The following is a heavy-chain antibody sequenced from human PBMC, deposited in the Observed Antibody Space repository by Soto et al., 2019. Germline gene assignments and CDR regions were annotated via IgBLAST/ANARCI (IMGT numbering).Heavy chain of an antibody. J-gene: IGHJ4*02. CDR2: VSPYNGNR. Sequence: GASVKVSCKASGYTFTSYGISWVRQAPGRGLEWMGWVSPYNGNRNYAEKVQGRVTMTTDTSTSTAYMELRSLKSDDTAVYYCARRYGDPSSASGFDYWGQGTQVTVSS. V-gene: IGHV1-18*01. CDR1: GYTFTSYG. D-gene: IGHD4-17*01. CDR3: ARRYGDPSSASGFDY.